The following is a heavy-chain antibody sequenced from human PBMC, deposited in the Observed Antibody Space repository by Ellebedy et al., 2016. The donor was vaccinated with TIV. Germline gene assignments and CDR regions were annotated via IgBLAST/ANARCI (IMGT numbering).Heavy chain of an antibody. CDR1: GLTFSSHA. J-gene: IGHJ1*01. D-gene: IGHD6-6*01. V-gene: IGHV3-23*01. CDR2: ITESGGNT. CDR3: MFKGQLARLY. Sequence: PGGSLRLSCAASGLTFSSHAMSWVRQAPGKGLEWVSSITESGGNTYYADSVKGRFTISRDNSKNTLFLQVNSLRAEDTAVYYCMFKGQLARLYWGQGNLVTVSS.